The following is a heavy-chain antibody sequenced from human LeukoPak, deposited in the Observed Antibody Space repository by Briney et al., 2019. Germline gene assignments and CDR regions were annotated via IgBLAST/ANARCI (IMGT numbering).Heavy chain of an antibody. CDR3: ARRLTQYDCFDP. CDR2: TYYRSTWYN. CDR1: GDSVSSNSVT. V-gene: IGHV6-1*01. D-gene: IGHD2-2*01. Sequence: SQTLSLTCAISGDSVSSNSVTWNWIRQSPSRGLEWLGRTYYRSTWYNDYAVSVRGRITVNPDTSKNQFSLHLNSVTPEDAAVYYCARRLTQYDCFDPWGQGILVTVSS. J-gene: IGHJ5*02.